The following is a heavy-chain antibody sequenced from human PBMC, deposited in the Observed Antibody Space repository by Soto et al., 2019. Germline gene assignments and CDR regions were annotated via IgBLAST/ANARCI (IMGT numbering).Heavy chain of an antibody. CDR3: IQSRCGGDCLQSYASYYYYGMDV. V-gene: IGHV2-5*02. CDR2: IYWDDDK. D-gene: IGHD2-21*02. CDR1: AFSLSTGGVG. Sequence: QITLKESGPTLVKPTQTLMLTCTFSAFSLSTGGVGVGWIRQPPGKALEWLALIYWDDDKRYSPSLRSRLTITKDTSKNQVVLTMTNMDPVDTATYYCIQSRCGGDCLQSYASYYYYGMDVWGQGTTVTVSS. J-gene: IGHJ6*02.